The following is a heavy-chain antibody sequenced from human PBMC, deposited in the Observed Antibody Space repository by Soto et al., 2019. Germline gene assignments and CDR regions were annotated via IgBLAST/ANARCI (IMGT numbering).Heavy chain of an antibody. CDR2: IYYSGST. CDR1: GRSISSYY. V-gene: IGHV4-59*01. J-gene: IGHJ4*02. Sequence: XTLSLACTVSGRSISSYYWRWIPQPPGKGLEWIGYIYYSGSTNYNPPLKSRVTISVDTSKNQFSLKLSSVTAADTAVYYCAREKEIAVAGPVSYYFDYWGQGTLVTVSS. D-gene: IGHD6-19*01. CDR3: AREKEIAVAGPVSYYFDY.